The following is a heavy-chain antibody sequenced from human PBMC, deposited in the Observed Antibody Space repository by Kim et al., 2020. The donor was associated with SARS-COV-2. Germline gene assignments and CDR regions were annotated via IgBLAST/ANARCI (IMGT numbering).Heavy chain of an antibody. J-gene: IGHJ6*02. D-gene: IGHD6-19*01. Sequence: YADSGTGRFTISRDNAKNSLYLQMNSLRAEDTALYYCAKDTSAVSYYGMDVWGQGTAVTVSS. CDR3: AKDTSAVSYYGMDV. V-gene: IGHV3-9*01.